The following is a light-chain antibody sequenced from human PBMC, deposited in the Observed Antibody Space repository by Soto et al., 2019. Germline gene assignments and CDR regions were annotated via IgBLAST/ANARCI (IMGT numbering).Light chain of an antibody. CDR1: QSVSSSY. Sequence: EIVLTQSPGTLSLSPGERATLSCRASQSVSSSYLAWYQQKPGQAPRLLIYGASNRATGIPDRFIGSGSGTDFTLTISRMEPEDFAVYYCQQYGSPGTFGQGTKVDIK. CDR3: QQYGSPGT. CDR2: GAS. V-gene: IGKV3-20*01. J-gene: IGKJ1*01.